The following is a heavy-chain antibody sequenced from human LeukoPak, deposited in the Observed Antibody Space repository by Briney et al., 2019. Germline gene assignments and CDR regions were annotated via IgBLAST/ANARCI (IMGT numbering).Heavy chain of an antibody. CDR2: IISSGSTI. J-gene: IGHJ4*02. V-gene: IGHV3-48*03. D-gene: IGHD3-10*01. CDR3: ASLSSRMVRGVILNY. Sequence: GGSLRLSCAASGFTFSSYEMNWVRQAPGKGLEWVSYIISSGSTIYYADSVKGRFTISRDNAKNSLYLQMNSLRAEDTAVYYCASLSSRMVRGVILNYWGQGTLVTVSS. CDR1: GFTFSSYE.